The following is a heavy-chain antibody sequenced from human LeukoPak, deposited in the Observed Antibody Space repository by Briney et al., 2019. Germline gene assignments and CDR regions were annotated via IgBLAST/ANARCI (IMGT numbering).Heavy chain of an antibody. V-gene: IGHV3-23*01. CDR3: ARGLGSSTSRHTFDI. J-gene: IGHJ3*02. D-gene: IGHD2-2*01. Sequence: GGSLRLSCAASGFTFNNYTMSWVRQAPGKGLEWVSTISRSGGSTYYADSVKGRFTISRDNSKNTLYLQMNSLSAEDTAIYYCARGLGSSTSRHTFDIWGQGTMVTVSS. CDR2: ISRSGGST. CDR1: GFTFNNYT.